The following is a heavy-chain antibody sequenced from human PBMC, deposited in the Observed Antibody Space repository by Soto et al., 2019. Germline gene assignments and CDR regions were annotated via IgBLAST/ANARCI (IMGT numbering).Heavy chain of an antibody. CDR2: RSHSGST. D-gene: IGHD5-12*01. CDR1: GLSITSNNY. J-gene: IGHJ5*02. Sequence: SETLSLTWAVSGLSITSNNYWSFVRQSPGKGLEWIGSRSHSGSTYYNPSLSSRVTIPVDTFKNQFSLRLTSVTAADTAVYYCATDLNIMWLFSWGQGTLVTVSS. V-gene: IGHV4-38-2*02. CDR3: ATDLNIMWLFS.